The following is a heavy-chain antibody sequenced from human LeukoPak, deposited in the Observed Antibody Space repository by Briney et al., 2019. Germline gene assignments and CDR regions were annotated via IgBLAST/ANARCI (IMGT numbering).Heavy chain of an antibody. CDR1: GFTVSSNY. J-gene: IGHJ6*02. CDR3: ARVSRAYYYYGMDV. V-gene: IGHV3-53*04. CDR2: IYSGGST. Sequence: GGSLRLSCAASGFTVSSNYMSWVRQAPGKGLEWVSVIYSGGSTYYADSVKGRFTISRHNSKNTLYLQMNSLRAEDTAVYYCARVSRAYYYYGMDVWGQGTRSPSP.